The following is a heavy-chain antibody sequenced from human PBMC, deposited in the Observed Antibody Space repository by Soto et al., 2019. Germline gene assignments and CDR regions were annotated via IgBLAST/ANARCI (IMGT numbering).Heavy chain of an antibody. Sequence: GGSLRLSCAASGFTFSSYWMSWVRQAPGKGLEWVANIKQDGSEKYYVDSVKGRFTISRDNAKNSLYLQMNGLRAEDTAVYYCARAYDFWSGYYTELYYFDYWGQGTLVTVSS. V-gene: IGHV3-7*01. CDR3: ARAYDFWSGYYTELYYFDY. CDR1: GFTFSSYW. J-gene: IGHJ4*02. D-gene: IGHD3-3*01. CDR2: IKQDGSEK.